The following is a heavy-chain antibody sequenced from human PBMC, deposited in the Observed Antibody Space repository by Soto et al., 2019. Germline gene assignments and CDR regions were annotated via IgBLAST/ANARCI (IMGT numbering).Heavy chain of an antibody. CDR1: EFTFSKYW. CDR2: INQDGSER. J-gene: IGHJ4*02. D-gene: IGHD3-16*01. CDR3: VCGGNYFVY. V-gene: IGHV3-7*01. Sequence: EVQLVESGGGLVQPGGSLRLSCAASEFTFSKYWMTWVRQSPGKGLEWVANINQDGSERYYVDSVRGRFTISRDNAKNSLYLQMNSLRAEDTAVDYCVCGGNYFVYWGQGTLVTVSP.